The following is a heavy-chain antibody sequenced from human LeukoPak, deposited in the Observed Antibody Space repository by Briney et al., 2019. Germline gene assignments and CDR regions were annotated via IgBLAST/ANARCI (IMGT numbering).Heavy chain of an antibody. CDR2: ITNDNYDT. CDR3: AREGISRKMDFDY. V-gene: IGHV3-23*01. D-gene: IGHD2/OR15-2a*01. J-gene: IGHJ4*02. CDR1: GFTFSSHA. Sequence: GGSLGLSCAASGFTFSSHAMSWVRQAPEKGLEWVSSITNDNYDTFYADSVKGRFTISRDESKTTLYLQMKSLRAEDTAVYYCAREGISRKMDFDYWGQGTLVTVSS.